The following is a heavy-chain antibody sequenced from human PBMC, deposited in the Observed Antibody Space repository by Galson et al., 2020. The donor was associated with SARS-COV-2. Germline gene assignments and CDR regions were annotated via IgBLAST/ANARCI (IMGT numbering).Heavy chain of an antibody. CDR2: IYYRGTT. V-gene: IGHV4-39*01. CDR1: GGSISSTMYH. D-gene: IGHD3-22*01. CDR3: AVPHYYDGFDVLP. J-gene: IGHJ5*02. Sequence: SETLSLTCAVSGGSISSTMYHWGWIRQPPGKGLQWIGSIYYRGTTYYNPSLTSRVTISIDTSKNQFPLRLTSVTVADTAVYYCAVPHYYDGFDVLPWSQGTLVTVSS.